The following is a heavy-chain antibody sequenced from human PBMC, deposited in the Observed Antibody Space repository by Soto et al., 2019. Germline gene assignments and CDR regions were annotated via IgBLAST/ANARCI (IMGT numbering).Heavy chain of an antibody. CDR3: GRSLLACSGSCQSPYYFSGLGV. D-gene: IGHD2-15*01. Sequence: SETLSLTCTVSGCSISSYYWSWIRQPPGKELEWIGYIYYSGSTNYNPSLKSRVTISVDTSKNQFSLKLSSLTAADTAVYYCGRSLLACSGSCQSPYYFSGLGVWGQGTTVTVSS. V-gene: IGHV4-59*01. J-gene: IGHJ6*02. CDR2: IYYSGST. CDR1: GCSISSYY.